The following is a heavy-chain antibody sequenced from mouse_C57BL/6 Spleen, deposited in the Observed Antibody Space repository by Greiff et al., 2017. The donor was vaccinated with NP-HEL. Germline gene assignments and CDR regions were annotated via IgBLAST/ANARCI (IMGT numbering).Heavy chain of an antibody. J-gene: IGHJ2*01. CDR2: ISSGSSTI. CDR3: AMGIYYFDY. CDR1: GFTFSDYG. Sequence: EVKVVESGGGLVKPGGSLKLSCAASGFTFSDYGMHWVRQAPEKGLEWVAYISSGSSTIYYADTVKGRFTISRDNSKNTLFLQMTSLRSEDTAMYYCAMGIYYFDYWGQGTTLTVSS. V-gene: IGHV5-17*01.